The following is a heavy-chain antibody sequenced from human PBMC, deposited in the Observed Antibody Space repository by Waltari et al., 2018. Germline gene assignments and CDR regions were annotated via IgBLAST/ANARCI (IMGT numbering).Heavy chain of an antibody. D-gene: IGHD6-19*01. CDR1: GFTFSSYS. CDR3: ARRVLRLDPYYYYGMDV. Sequence: EVQLVESGGGLVQPGGSLRLSCAASGFTFSSYSMNWVRQAPGKGLEWVSYISSSSSTIYYADSVKGRFTISRDNAKNSLYLQMNSLRAEDTAVYYCARRVLRLDPYYYYGMDVWGQGTTVTVSS. V-gene: IGHV3-48*01. CDR2: ISSSSSTI. J-gene: IGHJ6*02.